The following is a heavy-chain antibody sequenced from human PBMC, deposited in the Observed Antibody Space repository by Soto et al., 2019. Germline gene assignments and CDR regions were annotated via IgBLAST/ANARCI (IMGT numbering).Heavy chain of an antibody. CDR1: GDSITGSY. J-gene: IGHJ4*02. D-gene: IGHD1-26*01. CDR3: ARDMPYAAGSLAGCDY. V-gene: IGHV4-59*12. CDR2: IYHSGTT. Sequence: QVQLRESGPGLVKPSETLSLTCTVSGDSITGSYWSWIRQPPGKTLEWIGYIYHSGTTTYNPSLRSRGSISVAAAKSQVPSRFTSVIAADTAVYYCARDMPYAAGSLAGCDYWGQGILV.